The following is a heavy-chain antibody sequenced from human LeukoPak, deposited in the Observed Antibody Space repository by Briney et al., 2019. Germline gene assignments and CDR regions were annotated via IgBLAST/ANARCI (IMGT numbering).Heavy chain of an antibody. V-gene: IGHV4-39*02. CDR1: GGSINTNTYY. D-gene: IGHD1-26*01. Sequence: PSETLSLTCTVSGGSINTNTYYWGWIRQPPGKGLEWIASINSRGRTYYNPSLTSRVTISADTSKNHFFLQLTSVTAADIAVYYCAREASGPSYYYYYMDVRGEGTTVTVSS. CDR3: AREASGPSYYYYYMDV. CDR2: INSRGRT. J-gene: IGHJ6*03.